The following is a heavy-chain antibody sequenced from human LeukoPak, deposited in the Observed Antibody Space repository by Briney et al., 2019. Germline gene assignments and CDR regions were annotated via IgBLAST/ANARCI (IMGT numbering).Heavy chain of an antibody. CDR1: GFTFSSYD. V-gene: IGHV3-48*04. Sequence: GGSLRLSCAASGFTFSSYDMNWVCQAPGRGLQWVSYISSSGSTIYYADSVKGRFTISRDNAKNSLSLQMNSLRAEDTAVYYCARGRYSVGYFPFDYWGQGTLVTVSS. CDR3: ARGRYSVGYFPFDY. CDR2: ISSSGSTI. J-gene: IGHJ4*02. D-gene: IGHD3-22*01.